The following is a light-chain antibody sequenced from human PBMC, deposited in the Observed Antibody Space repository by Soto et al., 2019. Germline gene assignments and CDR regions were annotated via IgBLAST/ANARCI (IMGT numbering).Light chain of an antibody. J-gene: IGLJ1*01. CDR3: AAWDDTVRSYV. CDR1: ISNIGTNY. V-gene: IGLV1-47*01. Sequence: QSVLTQPPSVSGTPGQRVTISCSGGISNIGTNYVHWFQQLPGTAPKVLSNRDNQRPSGVPDRFPGSKSGTSASLAISGLRSEDEAEYYCAAWDDTVRSYVFGTGTKVTVL. CDR2: RDN.